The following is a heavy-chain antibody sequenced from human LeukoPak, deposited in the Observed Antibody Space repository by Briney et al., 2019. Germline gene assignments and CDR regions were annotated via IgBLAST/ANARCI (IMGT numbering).Heavy chain of an antibody. Sequence: GGSLRLSCEASGFTFSSYDMSWVRQAPGKGLEWVSGISDSGASTFYADSVKGRFIISRDNSKSTLFLQMNSLRPEDTALYYCAKHSWGHFFDYWGQGTLVTVSS. V-gene: IGHV3-23*01. CDR1: GFTFSSYD. J-gene: IGHJ4*02. CDR2: ISDSGAST. D-gene: IGHD3-16*01. CDR3: AKHSWGHFFDY.